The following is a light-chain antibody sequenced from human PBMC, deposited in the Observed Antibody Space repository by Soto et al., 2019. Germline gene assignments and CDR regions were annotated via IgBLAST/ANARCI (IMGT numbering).Light chain of an antibody. V-gene: IGKV1-9*01. J-gene: IGKJ2*01. CDR3: QQLSHYPYT. CDR2: DSS. CDR1: YDISSS. Sequence: DIQLTQSPSFLSASVEDRVTISCRASYDISSSLAWYQQEPGKPPKLLIYDSSTLQTAVPSRFTGSGSESKFTLTITGLQIGDFATYFCQQLSHYPYTFGQGTKLEI.